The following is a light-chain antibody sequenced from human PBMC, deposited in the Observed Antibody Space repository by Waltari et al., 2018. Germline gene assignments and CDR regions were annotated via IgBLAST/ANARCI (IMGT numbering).Light chain of an antibody. CDR3: AAWDDSLSGHMV. V-gene: IGLV1-47*01. Sequence: QSILTQPTSASGTPGQRVTISCSGSSPNIGRNSVSWYQEVPRTAPKLLIYRNNQRPSGGPDRFSGAKSGTSASLAISGLRSEDEAHYYCAAWDDSLSGHMVFGGGTKLTVL. CDR1: SPNIGRNS. J-gene: IGLJ2*01. CDR2: RNN.